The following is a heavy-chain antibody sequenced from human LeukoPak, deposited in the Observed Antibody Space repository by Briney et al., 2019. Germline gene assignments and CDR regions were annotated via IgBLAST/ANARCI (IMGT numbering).Heavy chain of an antibody. CDR3: AKGVLGAGSLLEYFQH. CDR2: ISSSSSYI. V-gene: IGHV3-21*04. D-gene: IGHD3-10*01. J-gene: IGHJ1*01. Sequence: GGSLRLSCAASGFTFSSYSMNWVRQAPGKGLEWVSSISSSSSYIYYADSVKGRFTISRDNAKNSLYLQMNSLRAEDAAIYYCAKGVLGAGSLLEYFQHWGQGTLVTVSS. CDR1: GFTFSSYS.